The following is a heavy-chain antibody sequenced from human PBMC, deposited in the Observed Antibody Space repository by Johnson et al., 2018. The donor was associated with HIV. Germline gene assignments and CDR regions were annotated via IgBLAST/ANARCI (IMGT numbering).Heavy chain of an antibody. Sequence: VQLVESGGGLVQPGGSLRLSCAASGFTFSSYAMSWVRQAPGKGLEWVSAISGSGGSTYYADSVKGRFTISRDNSKNTLYLQMNSLRGEDTALYYCARDEGYYNFWSGPGAFDIWGQGTMVTVSS. CDR3: ARDEGYYNFWSGPGAFDI. V-gene: IGHV3-23*04. CDR1: GFTFSSYA. J-gene: IGHJ3*02. CDR2: ISGSGGST. D-gene: IGHD3-3*01.